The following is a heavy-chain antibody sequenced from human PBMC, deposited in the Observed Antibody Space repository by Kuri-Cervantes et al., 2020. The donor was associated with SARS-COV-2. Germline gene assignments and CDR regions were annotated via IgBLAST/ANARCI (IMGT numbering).Heavy chain of an antibody. V-gene: IGHV3-30-3*01. D-gene: IGHD2-2*01. J-gene: IGHJ4*02. CDR1: RFSFSSYT. Sequence: GSLRLSCAASRFSFSSYTLHWVRQAPGKGLECVAVISYDGSNKYYADPVKGRFTISRDNSKNTLYLQMNSLRAEDTAVYYCARATPGLVVVPAAIPNWGQGTLVTVSS. CDR3: ARATPGLVVVPAAIPN. CDR2: ISYDGSNK.